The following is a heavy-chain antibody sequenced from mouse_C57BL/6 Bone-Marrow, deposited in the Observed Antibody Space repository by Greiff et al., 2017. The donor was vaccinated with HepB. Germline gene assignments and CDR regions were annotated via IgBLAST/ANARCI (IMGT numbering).Heavy chain of an antibody. D-gene: IGHD2-3*01. J-gene: IGHJ2*01. CDR3: ARSDGYPDY. V-gene: IGHV1-50*01. Sequence: QVQLQQPGAELVKPGASVKLSCKASGYTFTSYWMQWVKQRPGQGLEWIGEIDPSDSYTNYNQKFKGKATLTVDTSSSTAYMHLSSLTSEDSAVYYCARSDGYPDYWGQGTTLTVSS. CDR1: GYTFTSYW. CDR2: IDPSDSYT.